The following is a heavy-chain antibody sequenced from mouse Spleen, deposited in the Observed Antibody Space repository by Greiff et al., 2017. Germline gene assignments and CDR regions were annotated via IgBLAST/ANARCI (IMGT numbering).Heavy chain of an antibody. V-gene: IGHV1-54*01. D-gene: IGHD3-3*01. Sequence: QVQLQQSGAELVRPGTSVKVSCKASGYAFTNYLIELVKQRPGQGLEWIGVINPGSGGTNYNEKFKGKATLTADKSSSTAYIQLSSLTSEDSAVYFCARWDNYAMDYWGQGTSVTVSS. CDR1: GYAFTNYL. CDR3: ARWDNYAMDY. CDR2: INPGSGGT. J-gene: IGHJ4*01.